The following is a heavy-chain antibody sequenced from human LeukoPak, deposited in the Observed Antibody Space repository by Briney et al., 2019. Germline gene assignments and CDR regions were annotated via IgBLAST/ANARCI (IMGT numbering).Heavy chain of an antibody. CDR3: AREQWELRAAFLDY. CDR2: TSADGSNK. V-gene: IGHV3-30-3*01. CDR1: GFTFSSYA. Sequence: PGRSLRLSCAASGFTFSSYAMHWVRQAPGKGLEWVAGTSADGSNKYYADSVKGRFTVSRDNSKNTLYLQMNSLRAEDTAVYYCAREQWELRAAFLDYWGQGTLVTVSS. D-gene: IGHD1-26*01. J-gene: IGHJ4*02.